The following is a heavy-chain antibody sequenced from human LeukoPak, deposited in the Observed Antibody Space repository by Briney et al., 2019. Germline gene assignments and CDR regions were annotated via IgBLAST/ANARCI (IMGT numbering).Heavy chain of an antibody. V-gene: IGHV3-48*03. CDR1: GFTFSSYE. Sequence: GGSLRLSCAASGFTFSSYEMNWVCQAPGKGLEWVSYISSSGSTIYYADSVKGRFTISRDNAKNSLYLQMNSLRAEDTAVYYCARQYYYDSSGYYGYWGQGTLVTVSS. J-gene: IGHJ4*02. D-gene: IGHD3-22*01. CDR3: ARQYYYDSSGYYGY. CDR2: ISSSGSTI.